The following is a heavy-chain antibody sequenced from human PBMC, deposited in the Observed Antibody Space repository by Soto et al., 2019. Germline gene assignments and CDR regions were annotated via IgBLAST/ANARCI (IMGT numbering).Heavy chain of an antibody. Sequence: ASVKVSCKASGYTFTSYAMHWVRQAPGQRLERMGWINAGNGNTKYSQKFQGRVTITRDTSAGTAYMELSSLRSEDTAVFYCARVGSIAAAAKFEYWGQGTLVTVSS. D-gene: IGHD6-13*01. J-gene: IGHJ4*02. CDR2: INAGNGNT. V-gene: IGHV1-3*01. CDR1: GYTFTSYA. CDR3: ARVGSIAAAAKFEY.